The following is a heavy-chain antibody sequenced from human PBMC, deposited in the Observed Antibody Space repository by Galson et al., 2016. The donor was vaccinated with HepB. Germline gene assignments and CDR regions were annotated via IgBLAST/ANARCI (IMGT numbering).Heavy chain of an antibody. V-gene: IGHV5-10-1*01. CDR2: IDPTDSYT. J-gene: IGHJ5*02. CDR3: ARGGYSSSSSFESWFDP. Sequence: SGAEVKKPGESLRISCKVSGYRFTNYWISWVRQVPGKGLEWMGRIDPTDSYTNYSPSFQGHVTISADKSISTAYLQWNSLKAADTAMYYCARGGYSSSSSFESWFDPWGQGTLVTVSS. CDR1: GYRFTNYW. D-gene: IGHD6-6*01.